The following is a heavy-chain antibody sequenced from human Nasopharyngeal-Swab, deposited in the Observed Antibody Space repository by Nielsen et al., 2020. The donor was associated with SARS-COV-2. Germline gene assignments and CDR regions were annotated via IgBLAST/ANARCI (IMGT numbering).Heavy chain of an antibody. D-gene: IGHD6-19*01. CDR1: GFGFSAFA. Sequence: GGSLRLSCAAPGFGFSAFAMSWVRQAPGKGLEWVSAAGGNDGSTFYADSVRGRFTISRDNSKNTLYLQMNSLRAEDTALYYCAKKYGTRGWYVGLDYWGQGTQVTVSS. CDR2: AGGNDGST. CDR3: AKKYGTRGWYVGLDY. V-gene: IGHV3-23*01. J-gene: IGHJ4*02.